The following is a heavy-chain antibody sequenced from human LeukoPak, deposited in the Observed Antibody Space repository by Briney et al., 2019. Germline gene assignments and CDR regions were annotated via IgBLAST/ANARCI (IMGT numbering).Heavy chain of an antibody. V-gene: IGHV4-59*08. CDR3: ARHGDGYNFDRNWFDP. CDR1: GGSISSYY. J-gene: IGHJ5*02. CDR2: IYYSGST. Sequence: SETLSLTCTVSGGSISSYYWSWIRQPPGKGLEWIGHIYYSGSTNYDPSLKSRVTISVDTSKNQFSLKLSSVTAADTAVYYCARHGDGYNFDRNWFDPWGQGTLVTVSS. D-gene: IGHD5-24*01.